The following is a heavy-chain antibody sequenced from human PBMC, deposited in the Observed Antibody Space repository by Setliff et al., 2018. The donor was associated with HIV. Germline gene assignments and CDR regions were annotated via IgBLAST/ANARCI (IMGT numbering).Heavy chain of an antibody. CDR1: GGSISTGGYY. CDR3: ARASRWGSIPFDY. D-gene: IGHD2-21*01. CDR2: IYNSGGT. J-gene: IGHJ4*02. Sequence: SETLSLTCTVSGGSISTGGYYWSWIRQHPGKGLEWIGYIYNSGGTYYNPSPKSRITMSIDTSKNQFSLKLNSVTAADTAVYFCARASRWGSIPFDYWGQGTLVTVSS. V-gene: IGHV4-31*03.